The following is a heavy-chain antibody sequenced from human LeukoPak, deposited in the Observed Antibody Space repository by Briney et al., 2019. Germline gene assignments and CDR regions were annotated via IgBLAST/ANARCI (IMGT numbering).Heavy chain of an antibody. J-gene: IGHJ6*02. V-gene: IGHV1-3*01. CDR2: INAGNGNT. Sequence: ASVTVSCTASGYTFTIYAMHWVRQAPGQRLEWMGWINAGNGNTKYSQKFQGRVTITRDTSASTAYMELSSLRSEDTAVYYCAGCGGDCYYYGMDVWGQGTTVTVSS. CDR1: GYTFTIYA. CDR3: AGCGGDCYYYGMDV. D-gene: IGHD2-21*01.